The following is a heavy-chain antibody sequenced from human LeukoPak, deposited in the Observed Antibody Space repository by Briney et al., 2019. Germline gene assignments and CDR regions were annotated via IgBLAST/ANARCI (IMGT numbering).Heavy chain of an antibody. CDR2: INHSGST. D-gene: IGHD3-22*01. V-gene: IGHV4-34*01. CDR3: ARDVGYYYDSSGCYDY. Sequence: SETLSLTCAVYGGSFSGYYWSWIRQPPGKGLEWIGEINHSGSTNYNPSLKSRVTISVDTSKIQFSLKLSSVTAADTAVYYCARDVGYYYDSSGCYDYWAREPWSPSPQ. CDR1: GGSFSGYY. J-gene: IGHJ4*02.